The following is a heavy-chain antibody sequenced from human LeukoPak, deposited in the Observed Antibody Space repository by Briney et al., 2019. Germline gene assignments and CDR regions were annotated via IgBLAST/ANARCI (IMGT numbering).Heavy chain of an antibody. CDR3: ARGGARGSSAFDI. J-gene: IGHJ3*02. V-gene: IGHV4-59*01. CDR1: GDSISGFY. Sequence: PWETLSLTCTVSGDSISGFYWSWIRRPPGKGLEWIAYIYYSGSTNYNPSLKSRVTILIETSKNQFSLNLRSVTAADTAVYYCARGGARGSSAFDIWGQGTMVTVSS. CDR2: IYYSGST. D-gene: IGHD3-10*01.